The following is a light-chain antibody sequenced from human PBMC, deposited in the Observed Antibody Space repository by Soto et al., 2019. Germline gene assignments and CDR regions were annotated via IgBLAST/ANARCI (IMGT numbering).Light chain of an antibody. CDR1: SSDVGGYSY. CDR3: SSYTSSSSRGV. V-gene: IGLV2-14*01. CDR2: DVT. J-gene: IGLJ2*01. Sequence: QSALTQPASMSGSPGQSITISCTGTSSDVGGYSYVSWYQQHPGKAPKLMIYDVTNRPSGVSNRFSGSKSGNTASLTISGLQAEDEADYYCSSYTSSSSRGVFGGGTQLTVL.